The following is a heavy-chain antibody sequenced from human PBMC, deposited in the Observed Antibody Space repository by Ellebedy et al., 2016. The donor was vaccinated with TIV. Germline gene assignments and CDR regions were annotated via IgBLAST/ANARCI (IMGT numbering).Heavy chain of an antibody. V-gene: IGHV1-46*01. CDR1: GYDLTELS. CDR2: INPSGGST. J-gene: IGHJ4*02. D-gene: IGHD3-22*01. Sequence: AASVKVSCKVSGYDLTELSMHWVRQAAGQGFEWMGIINPSGGSTIYAQKFQGRLTLTRDTSTSTVYMELSSLRSEDTAVYYCARDVEFYDDSGYQSDYWGQGTLVTVSS. CDR3: ARDVEFYDDSGYQSDY.